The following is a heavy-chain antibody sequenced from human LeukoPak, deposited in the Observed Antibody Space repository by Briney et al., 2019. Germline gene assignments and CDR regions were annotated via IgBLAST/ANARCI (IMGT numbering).Heavy chain of an antibody. D-gene: IGHD5-12*01. CDR3: ARISKGANYDY. Sequence: SVKVSYKASGGTFTSYVISAVRQAPGQGVEWRGGIIPIFSTANYAQKFQGRVTITADEATSTAYMEMSSLRSEDTAVCYCARISKGANYDYWGQGTLVTVSS. CDR2: IIPIFSTA. V-gene: IGHV1-69*13. CDR1: GGTFTSYV. J-gene: IGHJ4*02.